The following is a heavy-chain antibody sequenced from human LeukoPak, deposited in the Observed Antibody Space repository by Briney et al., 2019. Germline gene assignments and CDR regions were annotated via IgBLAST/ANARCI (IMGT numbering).Heavy chain of an antibody. D-gene: IGHD4-23*01. Sequence: ASVKVSCKASGYTFTSYGISWVRQAPGQGLEWMGWISAYNGNTNYAQKLQGRVTMTTDTSTSTAYMELRSLRSDDTAVYYCARDTDYGGNSRFDYWDQGTLVTVSS. CDR1: GYTFTSYG. CDR3: ARDTDYGGNSRFDY. J-gene: IGHJ4*02. V-gene: IGHV1-18*01. CDR2: ISAYNGNT.